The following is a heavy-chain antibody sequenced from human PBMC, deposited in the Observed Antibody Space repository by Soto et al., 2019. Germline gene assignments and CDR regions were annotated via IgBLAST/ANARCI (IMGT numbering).Heavy chain of an antibody. CDR1: GGTFSSYA. D-gene: IGHD3-22*01. CDR2: IIPIFGTA. CDR3: ASRVDNYYDSSGYYYSAFDI. Sequence: ASVKVSCKASGGTFSSYAISWVRQAPGQGLEWMGGIIPIFGTANYAQKFQGRVTITADESTSTAYMELSSLRSEDTAVYYCASRVDNYYDSSGYYYSAFDIWGQGTMVTVSS. J-gene: IGHJ3*02. V-gene: IGHV1-69*13.